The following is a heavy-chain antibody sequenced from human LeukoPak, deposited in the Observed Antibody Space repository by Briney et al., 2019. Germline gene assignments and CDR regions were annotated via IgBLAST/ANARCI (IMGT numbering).Heavy chain of an antibody. V-gene: IGHV4-28*03. CDR3: ARVGGDWFDP. D-gene: IGHD1-26*01. Sequence: SETLSLTCAVSGYSITSSSWWGWIRQPPGKGLEWIGYIYHSGTTYYNPSLKSRVTISVDTSKNQFSLKLSSVTAADTAVYYCARVGGDWFDPWGQGTLVTVSS. CDR2: IYHSGTT. J-gene: IGHJ5*02. CDR1: GYSITSSSW.